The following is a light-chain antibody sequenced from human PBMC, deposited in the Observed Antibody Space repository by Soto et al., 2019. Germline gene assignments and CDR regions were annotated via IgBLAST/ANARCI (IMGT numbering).Light chain of an antibody. CDR1: QRLSASD. Sequence: EIVLTQSPGTLSLSPGHRATLSCRASQRLSASDIAWYQQKPGQAPTFLIYGVSSRATGIPGRFSGSGSGTDFTLTISRLEPEDFAVYHCQQYGSSPLITFGQGTRLEIK. V-gene: IGKV3-20*01. CDR3: QQYGSSPLIT. J-gene: IGKJ5*01. CDR2: GVS.